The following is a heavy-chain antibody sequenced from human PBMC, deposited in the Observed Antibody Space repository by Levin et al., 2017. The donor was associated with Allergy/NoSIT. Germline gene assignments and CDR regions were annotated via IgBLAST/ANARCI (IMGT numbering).Heavy chain of an antibody. V-gene: IGHV3-23*01. CDR1: GFIFSSYA. J-gene: IGHJ4*02. CDR2: ISSSGDST. D-gene: IGHD3-10*01. CDR3: AKRHYYNSGSLEY. Sequence: PGGSLRLSCAASGFIFSSYAMTWVRQAPGKGLEWVSTISSSGDSTYYADSVKGRFTISRDSSKNTLYLQMSSLRAEDTALYYCAKRHYYNSGSLEYWGQGTLVTVSS.